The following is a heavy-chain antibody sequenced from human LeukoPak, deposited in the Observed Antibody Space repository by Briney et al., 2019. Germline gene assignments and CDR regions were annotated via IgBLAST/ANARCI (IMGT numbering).Heavy chain of an antibody. D-gene: IGHD6-19*01. J-gene: IGHJ4*02. V-gene: IGHV3-7*03. CDR1: GFTFSSYW. CDR2: IKQDGSEK. Sequence: PGGSLRLSCAASGFTFSSYWMSWVRQAPGKGLEWVANIKQDGSEKYYVDSVKGRFTISRDNAKNSLYLQMNSLRAEDTALYYCAKDRRRVAVAGSFDYWGQGTLVTVSS. CDR3: AKDRRRVAVAGSFDY.